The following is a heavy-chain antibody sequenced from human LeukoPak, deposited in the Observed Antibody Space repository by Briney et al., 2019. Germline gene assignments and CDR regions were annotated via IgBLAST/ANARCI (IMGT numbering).Heavy chain of an antibody. Sequence: GGSLRLSCAASGFTFSIYWMHWVRQAPGKGLVWVSRINSDGSTTYADSVKGRFTISRDNAKNTLYLQMNSLRAEDTAVYYCARDLLITGTSQDAFDIWGQGTMVTVSS. CDR1: GFTFSIYW. CDR3: ARDLLITGTSQDAFDI. J-gene: IGHJ3*02. CDR2: INSDGST. V-gene: IGHV3-74*01. D-gene: IGHD1-20*01.